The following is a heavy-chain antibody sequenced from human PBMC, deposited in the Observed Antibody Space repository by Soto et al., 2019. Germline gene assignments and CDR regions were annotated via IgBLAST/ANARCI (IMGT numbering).Heavy chain of an antibody. CDR1: GYTFTSYG. V-gene: IGHV1-18*01. Sequence: QVQLVQSGAEVKKPGASVKVSCKASGYTFTSYGISWVRQAPGQGLEWMGWISAYNGNTNYAQKLKGRVTMTTDTTTSTAYMERRSLRYADTAVYSCERGNRSEAFDIWGQGTMVTVSS. CDR2: ISAYNGNT. CDR3: ERGNRSEAFDI. J-gene: IGHJ3*02.